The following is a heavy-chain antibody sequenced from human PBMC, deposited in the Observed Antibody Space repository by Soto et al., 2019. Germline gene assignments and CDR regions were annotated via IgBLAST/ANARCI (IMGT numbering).Heavy chain of an antibody. CDR3: SKDSGEYANLAWNCDY. D-gene: IGHD4-17*01. Sequence: PGGSLRLSCAASGFTFSSYGMHWVRQAPGKGLEWVAFVSYDGSNKYYADSVKGRFTISRDNSKTTLYLQMNSLRAEDTAVYYFSKDSGEYANLAWNCDYCPQEALVPVYS. J-gene: IGHJ4*01. V-gene: IGHV3-30*18. CDR2: VSYDGSNK. CDR1: GFTFSSYG.